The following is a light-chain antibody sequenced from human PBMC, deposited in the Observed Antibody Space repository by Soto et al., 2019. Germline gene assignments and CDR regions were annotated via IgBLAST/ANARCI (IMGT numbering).Light chain of an antibody. CDR2: DAS. V-gene: IGKV1-5*01. Sequence: DIQMSQSPSTLSASVGDRVTITVRASQTISNWLAWFQQKPGKAPKLLIYDASSLESGVPSRFSGSGSGTEFSLTIRGLQPDDFATYFCQQYDYSRTFGQGTKVDIK. CDR1: QTISNW. J-gene: IGKJ1*01. CDR3: QQYDYSRT.